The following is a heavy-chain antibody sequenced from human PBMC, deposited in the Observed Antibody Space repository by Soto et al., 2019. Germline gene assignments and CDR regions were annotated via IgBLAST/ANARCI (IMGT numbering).Heavy chain of an antibody. CDR2: IYTSRST. CDR1: GGSISSYY. J-gene: IGHJ6*02. CDR3: AREGVAGLKGYYYGMDV. Sequence: TSATLSLTRTFSGGSISSYYWSWQRQHAGKGLWWIGRIYTSRSTSYNPSLKSRVTMSVDTSKNQFSLKLSSVTAADTAVYYCAREGVAGLKGYYYGMDVWGQGTTVT. D-gene: IGHD6-13*01. V-gene: IGHV4-4*07.